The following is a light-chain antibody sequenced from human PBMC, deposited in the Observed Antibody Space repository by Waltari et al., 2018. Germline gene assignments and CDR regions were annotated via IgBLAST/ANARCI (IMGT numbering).Light chain of an antibody. Sequence: DIQMTQSPSSLSASVGDRVTIACRASEDIDNSLAWYQQNPGKAPKLLLYDASRLESGVPSRFSGSGSWTDFTLTISSLQPGDFATYYCQQYYSSPRTFGLGTRVEIK. V-gene: IGKV1-NL1*01. CDR2: DAS. CDR3: QQYYSSPRT. J-gene: IGKJ1*01. CDR1: EDIDNS.